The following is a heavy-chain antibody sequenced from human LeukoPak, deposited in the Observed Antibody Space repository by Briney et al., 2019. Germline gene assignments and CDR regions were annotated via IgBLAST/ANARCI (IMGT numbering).Heavy chain of an antibody. J-gene: IGHJ1*01. CDR2: IIPIFGTA. CDR3: ARGSDSSGYYYRGYFQH. CDR1: GGTFSSYA. V-gene: IGHV1-69*05. Sequence: ASVKVSCKASGGTFSSYAISWVRQAPGQGLEWMGGIIPIFGTANYAQKLQGRVTMTTDTSTSTAYMELRSLRSDDTAVYYCARGSDSSGYYYRGYFQHWGQGTLVTVSS. D-gene: IGHD3-22*01.